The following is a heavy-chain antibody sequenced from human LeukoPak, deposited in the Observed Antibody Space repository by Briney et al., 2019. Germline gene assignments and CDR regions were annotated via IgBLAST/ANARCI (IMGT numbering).Heavy chain of an antibody. CDR1: GFTVRSNY. J-gene: IGHJ4*02. V-gene: IGHV3-53*01. Sequence: PGGSLRLSCAASGFTVRSNYMSWAPEAPGKALEGVSVIYRCGSPYYADSVKGRFTISTDDSKNTLYLQMNSLRAEDTAVYYCARGLQTFDYWGQGTLVTVSS. CDR2: IYRCGSP. CDR3: ARGLQTFDY.